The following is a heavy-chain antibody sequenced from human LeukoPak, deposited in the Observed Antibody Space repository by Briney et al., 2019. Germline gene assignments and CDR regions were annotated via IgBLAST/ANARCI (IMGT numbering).Heavy chain of an antibody. D-gene: IGHD3-10*01. CDR3: ARLVVSHGSGSYDY. V-gene: IGHV1-2*02. J-gene: IGHJ4*02. CDR2: INPNSGGT. CDR1: GYTFTGYY. Sequence: ASLKLSCKASGYTFTGYYVHCVRQAPGQGLEWMGWINPNSGGTKFPQNFQGRVTMTRDTSITTAYMELTRLTSDDTAVYYCARLVVSHGSGSYDYWGQGTLVTVSS.